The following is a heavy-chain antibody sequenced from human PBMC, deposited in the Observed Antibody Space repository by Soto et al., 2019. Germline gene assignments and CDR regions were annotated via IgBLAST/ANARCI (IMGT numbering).Heavy chain of an antibody. D-gene: IGHD1-7*01. V-gene: IGHV3-23*01. J-gene: IGHJ6*04. CDR1: GFTFSSYA. CDR2: ISGSGGST. Sequence: HPWGSLRLSCAASGFTFSSYAMSWFRQAPGKGLEWVSAISGSGGSTYYADSVKGRFTISRDNSKNTLYLQMNSLRAEDTAVYYWASELNYYYSGMDGWGKGTKVTVSS. CDR3: ASELNYYYSGMDG.